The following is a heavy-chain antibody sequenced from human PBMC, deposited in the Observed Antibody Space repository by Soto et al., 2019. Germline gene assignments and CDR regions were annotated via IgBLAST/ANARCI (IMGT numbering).Heavy chain of an antibody. V-gene: IGHV4-59*01. CDR3: DY. CDR1: GGSINTYY. J-gene: IGHJ4*02. Sequence: KTSETLSLTCAVSGGSINTYYWSWVRQPPGKGLEWIGNIHHSGSTNYNPSLNSLRAEDTAVFYCAKDVGSMEFFYDSSGPYYFDYWGQGTQVTVSS. D-gene: IGHD3-22*01. CDR2: IHHSGST.